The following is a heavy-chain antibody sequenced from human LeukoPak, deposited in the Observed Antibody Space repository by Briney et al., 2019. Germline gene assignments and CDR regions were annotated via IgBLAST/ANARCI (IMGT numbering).Heavy chain of an antibody. CDR3: ARPCSIRWCLHDWFDP. J-gene: IGHJ5*02. D-gene: IGHD2-21*01. CDR1: GGTFSSYA. CDR2: IIPIFGTA. Sequence: ASVKVSCKASGGTFSSYAISWVRQAPGQGLEWMGGIIPIFGTANYAQRFQGRVTMTTDTSTSTAYMELRSLRSDDTAVYYCARPCSIRWCLHDWFDPWGQGTLVTVSS. V-gene: IGHV1-69*05.